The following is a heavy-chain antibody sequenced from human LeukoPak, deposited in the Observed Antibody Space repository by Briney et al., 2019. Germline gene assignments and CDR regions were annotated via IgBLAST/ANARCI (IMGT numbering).Heavy chain of an antibody. Sequence: GGSLRLSCAASRFTFSDYWMHWVRQAPGKGLVWVSRINRDGGGTTYADSVKGRFTISRDNAKNTLYLQMNSLRAEDTAAYFCARVAYGDYGVFDYWGQGTLVTVSS. CDR3: ARVAYGDYGVFDY. D-gene: IGHD4-17*01. J-gene: IGHJ4*02. CDR1: RFTFSDYW. CDR2: INRDGGGT. V-gene: IGHV3-74*01.